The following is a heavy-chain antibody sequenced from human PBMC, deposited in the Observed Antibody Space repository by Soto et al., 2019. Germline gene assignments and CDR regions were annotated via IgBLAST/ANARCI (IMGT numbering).Heavy chain of an antibody. CDR1: GFSFSSYW. CDR3: AILTVFGVVADY. CDR2: INSDGSDA. V-gene: IGHV3-74*01. Sequence: EVQLVESGGGLVQPGGSVRLSCAASGFSFSSYWMHWVRQTPGKGLVWVSRINSDGSDASYAGPVQGRFTISRDNAKNAVYLQMNSLRVEDTAVYYCAILTVFGVVADYWGQGTLVTVSS. J-gene: IGHJ4*02. D-gene: IGHD3-3*01.